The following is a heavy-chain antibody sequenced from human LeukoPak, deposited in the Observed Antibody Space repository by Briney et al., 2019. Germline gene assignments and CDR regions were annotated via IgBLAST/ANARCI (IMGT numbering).Heavy chain of an antibody. CDR1: GFTVSSNY. V-gene: IGHV3-53*01. CDR3: AREPRSRTGLFDY. D-gene: IGHD1-1*01. CDR2: IYSGGST. Sequence: GGSLRLSCAASGFTVSSNYMSWVRQAPGKGLEWVSVIYSGGSTYYADSVKSRFTISRDNSKNTLYLQMNSLRAEDTAVYYCAREPRSRTGLFDYWGQGTLVTVSS. J-gene: IGHJ4*02.